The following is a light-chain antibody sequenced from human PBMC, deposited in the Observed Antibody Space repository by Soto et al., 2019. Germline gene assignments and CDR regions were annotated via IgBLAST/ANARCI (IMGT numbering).Light chain of an antibody. V-gene: IGLV2-11*01. J-gene: IGLJ1*01. Sequence: QSALTQPRSVSGSPGQSVTISCTGTSSDVGAFDFVSWYQQCPGQAPKPTIYDVTKRPSGVPDRFSGSKSGNTAFLTISGLRAEDEAEYYCCSYAGTYTAYVFGTGTKLTVL. CDR2: DVT. CDR1: SSDVGAFDF. CDR3: CSYAGTYTAYV.